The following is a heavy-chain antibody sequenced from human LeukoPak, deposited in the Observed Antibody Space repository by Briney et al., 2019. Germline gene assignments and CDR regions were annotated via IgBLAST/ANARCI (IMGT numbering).Heavy chain of an antibody. CDR3: ARAPVDLGGYYYGMDV. Sequence: PSETLSLTCAVSGGSISSGGYSWSWIRQPPGKGLEWIGYIYHSGSTYYNPSLKSRVTISVDRSKNQFSLKLSSVTAADTAVYYCARAPVDLGGYYYGMDVWGQGTTVTVSS. J-gene: IGHJ6*02. D-gene: IGHD2-15*01. CDR2: IYHSGST. V-gene: IGHV4-30-2*01. CDR1: GGSISSGGYS.